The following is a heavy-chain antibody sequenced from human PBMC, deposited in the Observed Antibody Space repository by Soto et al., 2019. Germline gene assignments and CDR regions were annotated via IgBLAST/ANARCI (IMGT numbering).Heavy chain of an antibody. CDR1: GYTFTGYF. CDR3: ERLPQSGNPTDY. V-gene: IGHV1-2*02. J-gene: IGHJ4*02. CDR2: INPNSGGT. Sequence: GASVKVSCKASGYTFTGYFMHWVRQAPGQGLEWMGWINPNSGGTKYAQKFQGRVTLTRDTSINTAYMELSRLRSDDTAVYYCERLPQSGNPTDYWGQGTLVTVSS. D-gene: IGHD3-10*01.